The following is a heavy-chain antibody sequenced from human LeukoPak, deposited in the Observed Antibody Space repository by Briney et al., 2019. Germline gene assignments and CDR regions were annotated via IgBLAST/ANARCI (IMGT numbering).Heavy chain of an antibody. D-gene: IGHD2-2*02. Sequence: PSETQSLTCTVSGGSISSYYWSWIRQPPGKGLEWIGYIYYSGSTNYNPSLKSRVTISVDTSKNQFSLKLSSVTAADTAVYYCARGCSSTSCYMGNWFDPWGQGTLVTVSS. CDR3: ARGCSSTSCYMGNWFDP. V-gene: IGHV4-59*01. CDR1: GGSISSYY. J-gene: IGHJ5*02. CDR2: IYYSGST.